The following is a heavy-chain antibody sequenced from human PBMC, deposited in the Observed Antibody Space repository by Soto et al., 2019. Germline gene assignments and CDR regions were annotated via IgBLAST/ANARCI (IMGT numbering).Heavy chain of an antibody. J-gene: IGHJ4*02. CDR3: AGSGGGEDY. V-gene: IGHV4-4*02. D-gene: IGHD3-16*01. CDR1: GGSISSSHW. Sequence: QVQLQESGPGLVKPSGTLSLSCAVSGGSISSSHWWTWVRQPPGKGLEWIGEIYHSGSTNYNPSLNSRVTISVDTSRNQFSLNLSSGTAADPAVYYCAGSGGGEDYWGQGILVTVSS. CDR2: IYHSGST.